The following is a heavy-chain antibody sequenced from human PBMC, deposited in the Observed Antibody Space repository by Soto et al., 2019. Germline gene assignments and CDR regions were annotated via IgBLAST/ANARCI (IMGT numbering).Heavy chain of an antibody. CDR1: GDSIASGAYY. CDR2: IYYSGST. Sequence: QVQLQESDPGLVKPSQTLSLTCTVSGDSIASGAYYWSWIRHHPGKGLEWIGYIYYSGSTYYNPSLKSRVSISVDTSQNQFSLKLSSLTAADTAVYYCASVDNRITIDSWGPGTLVIVSS. D-gene: IGHD1-20*01. V-gene: IGHV4-31*03. J-gene: IGHJ4*02. CDR3: ASVDNRITIDS.